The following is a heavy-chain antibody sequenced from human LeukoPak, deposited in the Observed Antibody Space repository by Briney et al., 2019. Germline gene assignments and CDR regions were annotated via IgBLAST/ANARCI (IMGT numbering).Heavy chain of an antibody. Sequence: PGGSLRLSCVGSGFTISNYWMHWVRQAPGMGLVWVSRIHPDGRITTYADSVKGRFTISRDNAKNTLYLQMNNLRAEDTAVYFCAPQQSYSPYNWFDPWGQGTLVTVSS. CDR3: APQQSYSPYNWFDP. V-gene: IGHV3-74*03. CDR1: GFTISNYW. D-gene: IGHD5-12*01. J-gene: IGHJ5*02. CDR2: IHPDGRIT.